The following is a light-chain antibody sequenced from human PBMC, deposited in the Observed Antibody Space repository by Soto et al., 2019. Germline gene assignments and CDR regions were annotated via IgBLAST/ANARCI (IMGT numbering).Light chain of an antibody. V-gene: IGKV1-12*01. J-gene: IGKJ2*01. CDR3: QQANSFPPYT. Sequence: DIVMTQSPASVSASLGDRVTITCRASQGISSWLAWYQQKPGKAPKLLIYAASTWQTGIPARFSGSGSGTEFTLTISSLQPEDFAIYYCQQANSFPPYTFGQGTKLEIK. CDR2: AAS. CDR1: QGISSW.